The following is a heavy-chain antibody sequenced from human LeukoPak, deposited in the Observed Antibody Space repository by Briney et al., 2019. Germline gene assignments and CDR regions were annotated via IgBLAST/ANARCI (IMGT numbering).Heavy chain of an antibody. CDR1: GCTFVDYG. D-gene: IGHD4-17*01. CDR3: ASDVYGATGY. V-gene: IGHV3-20*04. J-gene: IGHJ4*02. CDR2: INWNGGST. Sequence: GGSLRHSCAAAGCTFVDYGMSWVRQAPAKGLAGVSGINWNGGSTGYADSVKGRFTISRDNAKNSLYLQMNSLRAEDKALYYCASDVYGATGYWGQGTLVAVSS.